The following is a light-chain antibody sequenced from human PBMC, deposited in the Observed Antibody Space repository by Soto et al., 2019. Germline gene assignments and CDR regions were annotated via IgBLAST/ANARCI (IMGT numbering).Light chain of an antibody. CDR1: QNIRTY. CDR3: QQRYNWLT. CDR2: DAS. Sequence: MVLTQSPATLSLSPGERATLSCRAGQNIRTYLAWYQQKSGQAPRLLIHDASNRASGTPARFSGSGSGTDFTLTISSLEPEDSAVYYCQQRYNWLTFGGGTKVDIK. V-gene: IGKV3-11*01. J-gene: IGKJ4*01.